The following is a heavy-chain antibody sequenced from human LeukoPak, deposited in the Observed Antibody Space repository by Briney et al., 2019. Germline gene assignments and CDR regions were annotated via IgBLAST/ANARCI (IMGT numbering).Heavy chain of an antibody. CDR1: GYTFTGYY. CDR2: INPNSGGT. J-gene: IGHJ4*02. D-gene: IGHD6-19*01. Sequence: ASVKVSCKASGYTFTGYYMHWVRQAPGQGLEWMGRINPNSGGTNYAQKFQGRVTMNRDTSISTALMELSRLRSDDTAVYYCARARLAVAGGTSYYFDYWGQGTLVTVSS. V-gene: IGHV1-2*06. CDR3: ARARLAVAGGTSYYFDY.